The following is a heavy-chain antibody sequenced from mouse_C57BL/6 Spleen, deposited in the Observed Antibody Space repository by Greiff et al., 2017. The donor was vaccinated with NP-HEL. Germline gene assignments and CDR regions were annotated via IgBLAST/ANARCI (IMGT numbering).Heavy chain of an antibody. J-gene: IGHJ2*01. Sequence: QVQLQQSGAELVRPGASVTLSCKASGYTFTDYEMHWVKQTPVHGLEWIGAIDPETGGTAYNQKFKGKAILTADKSSSTAYMELRSLTSEDSAVYYCTRKDLYGLEDYFDYGGQGTTLTVAS. V-gene: IGHV1-15*01. CDR1: GYTFTDYE. D-gene: IGHD1-1*01. CDR3: TRKDLYGLEDYFDY. CDR2: IDPETGGT.